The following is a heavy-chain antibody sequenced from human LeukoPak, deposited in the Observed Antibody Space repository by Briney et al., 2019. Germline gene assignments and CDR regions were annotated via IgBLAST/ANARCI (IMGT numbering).Heavy chain of an antibody. CDR3: ARDKMKFYDFGSGYYGGPSRPPSWFDP. CDR1: GYTFTSYG. CDR2: ISAYNGNT. J-gene: IGHJ5*02. D-gene: IGHD3-3*01. V-gene: IGHV1-18*01. Sequence: ATVKVSCKASGYTFTSYGISWVRQAPGQGLEWMGWISAYNGNTNYAQKLQGRVTMTTDTSTGTAYMELSSLRSEDTAVYYCARDKMKFYDFGSGYYGGPSRPPSWFDPWGQGTLVTVSS.